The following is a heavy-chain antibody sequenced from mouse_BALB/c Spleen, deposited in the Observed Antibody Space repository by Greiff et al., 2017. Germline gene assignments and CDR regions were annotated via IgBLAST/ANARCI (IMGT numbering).Heavy chain of an antibody. CDR2: ISSGGSYT. V-gene: IGHV5-6*01. CDR1: GFTFSSYG. CDR3: ARPLYYGSSPLCYFDY. J-gene: IGHJ2*01. Sequence: EVKLMESGGDLVKPGGSLKLSCAASGFTFSSYGMSWVRQTPDKRLEWVATISSGGSYTYYPDSVKGRFTISRDNAKNTLYLQMSSLKSEDTAMYYCARPLYYGSSPLCYFDYWGQGTTLTVSS. D-gene: IGHD1-1*01.